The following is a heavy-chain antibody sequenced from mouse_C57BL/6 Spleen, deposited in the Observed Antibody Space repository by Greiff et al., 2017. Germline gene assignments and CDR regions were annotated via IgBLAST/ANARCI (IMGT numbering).Heavy chain of an antibody. CDR3: ARRGIYYDYDVFAY. J-gene: IGHJ3*01. Sequence: QVQLQQPGAELVKPGASVKMSCKASGYTFTSYWITWVKQRPGQGLEWIGDIYPGSGSTNYNEKFKSKATLTVDISSSTAYMQLSSLTSEDSAVYYCARRGIYYDYDVFAYWGQGTLVTVSA. D-gene: IGHD2-4*01. V-gene: IGHV1-55*01. CDR2: IYPGSGST. CDR1: GYTFTSYW.